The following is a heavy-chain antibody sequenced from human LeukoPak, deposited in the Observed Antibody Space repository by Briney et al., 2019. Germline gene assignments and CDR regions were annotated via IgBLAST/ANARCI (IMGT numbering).Heavy chain of an antibody. CDR2: LSGSGTRI. CDR1: GFTFSGLS. J-gene: IGHJ6*02. Sequence: PGGSLGLSCPPSGFTFSGLSWNWARQPPGKGLDWVSVLSGSGTRILFADSVKDRFTISRDNSKNTLYLQMNSLRAEDTAVYYCAKVVVTAVFNDYGMDVWGQGTTVTVSS. CDR3: AKVVVTAVFNDYGMDV. V-gene: IGHV3-23*01. D-gene: IGHD2-21*02.